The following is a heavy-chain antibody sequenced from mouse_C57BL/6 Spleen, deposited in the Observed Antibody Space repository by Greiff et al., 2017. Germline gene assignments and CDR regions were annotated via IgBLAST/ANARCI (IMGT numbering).Heavy chain of an antibody. CDR2: IWWDDDK. V-gene: IGHV8-8*01. CDR1: GFSLSTFGMG. J-gene: IGHJ1*03. Sequence: ESGPGILQPSQTLSLTCSFSGFSLSTFGMGVGWIRQPSGKGLEWLAHIWWDDDKYYNPALKSRLTISKDTSKNQVFLKIANVDTADTATYYCARAHYYGSYWYFDVWGTGTTVTVSS. D-gene: IGHD1-1*01. CDR3: ARAHYYGSYWYFDV.